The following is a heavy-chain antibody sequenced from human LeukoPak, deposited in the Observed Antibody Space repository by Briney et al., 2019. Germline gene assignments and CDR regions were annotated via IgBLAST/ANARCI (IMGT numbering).Heavy chain of an antibody. Sequence: SETLSLTCTVSGYSISSGYYWGWIRQPPGKGLEWIGSIRHSGSTYYNPSLKSRVTISVDASKNQFSLKLSSVTAADTAVYYCARGLYCGGDCYSPYGMDVWGQGTTVTVSS. CDR1: GYSISSGYY. J-gene: IGHJ6*02. CDR3: ARGLYCGGDCYSPYGMDV. D-gene: IGHD2-21*02. CDR2: IRHSGST. V-gene: IGHV4-38-2*02.